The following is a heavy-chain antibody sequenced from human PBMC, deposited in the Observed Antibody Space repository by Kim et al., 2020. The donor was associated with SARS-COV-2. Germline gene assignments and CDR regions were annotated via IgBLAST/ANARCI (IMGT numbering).Heavy chain of an antibody. V-gene: IGHV3-23*01. Sequence: VKALFTISRDKSKNTLYLQMNSLRAEDTAVYYCAKDLSSGSYYGVYYFDYWGQGTLVTVSS. D-gene: IGHD1-26*01. J-gene: IGHJ4*02. CDR3: AKDLSSGSYYGVYYFDY.